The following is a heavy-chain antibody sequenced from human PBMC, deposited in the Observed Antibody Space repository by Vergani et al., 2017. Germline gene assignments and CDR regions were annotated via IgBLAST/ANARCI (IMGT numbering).Heavy chain of an antibody. CDR1: GESITRHSYY. CDR3: VRGRYSGSSSPYYDL. D-gene: IGHD1-26*01. CDR2: IYVDETP. J-gene: IGHJ4*01. V-gene: IGHV4-61*02. Sequence: QVQLLESGPGLVKPSQTLSLTCSVSGESITRHSYYWTWIRQPAGNPLEWVGHIYVDETPNYNPSLKSRVSISLDTSKTQLSLRLTSVTAADTAVFYCVRGRYSGSSSPYYDLWGHGTLVRVSS.